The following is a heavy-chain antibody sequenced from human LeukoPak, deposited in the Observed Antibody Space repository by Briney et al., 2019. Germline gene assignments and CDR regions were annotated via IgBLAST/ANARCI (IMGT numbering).Heavy chain of an antibody. D-gene: IGHD3-3*01. Sequence: SETLSLTCTVSGGSVSSYYWSWIRQPPGKGLEWIGYIYYSGSAIYSPSLKSRVTISVDTSKNQFSLRLSSVTAADTAVYYCARGPEWYYFDYWGQGTLVTVSS. V-gene: IGHV4-59*08. CDR3: ARGPEWYYFDY. J-gene: IGHJ4*02. CDR1: GGSVSSYY. CDR2: IYYSGSA.